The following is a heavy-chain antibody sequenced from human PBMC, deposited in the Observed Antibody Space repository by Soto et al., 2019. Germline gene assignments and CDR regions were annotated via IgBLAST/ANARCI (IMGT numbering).Heavy chain of an antibody. D-gene: IGHD4-17*01. V-gene: IGHV4-31*03. Sequence: QVQLQESGPGLVKPSQTLSLTCTVSGGSISSGGYYWSWIRQHPGKGLEWIGYIYYSGSTYYNPSGKSRVTIXXDXSXXHLSLKLSSVTAADTAVYYCASTYLTTVITGYFDYWGQGTLVTVSS. CDR3: ASTYLTTVITGYFDY. J-gene: IGHJ4*02. CDR2: IYYSGST. CDR1: GGSISSGGYY.